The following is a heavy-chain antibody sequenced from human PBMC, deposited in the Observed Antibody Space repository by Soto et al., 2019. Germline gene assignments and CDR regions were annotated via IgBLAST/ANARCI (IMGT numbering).Heavy chain of an antibody. CDR2: IKSKSDGQTT. Sequence: PGGSLRLSCAASGFTFSKAWMGWVRQAPGKGLEWVGRIKSKSDGQTTVHAAPVTGRFTISRDDSKSTVYLQMDSLKTEDTGIYYCPTEMTRGWYPLGAFDIWGQGTMVTVSS. CDR3: PTEMTRGWYPLGAFDI. D-gene: IGHD6-19*01. V-gene: IGHV3-15*05. J-gene: IGHJ3*02. CDR1: GFTFSKAW.